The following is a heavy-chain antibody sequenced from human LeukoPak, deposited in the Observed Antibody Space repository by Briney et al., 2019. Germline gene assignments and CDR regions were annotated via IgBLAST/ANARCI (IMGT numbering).Heavy chain of an antibody. J-gene: IGHJ4*02. CDR3: ARGGGAFCGSDCHRNFDC. Sequence: GGSLRLSCAVSGFTVTNNYMSWVRQAPGKGLEWVSVIYSDGSTYYANSVKGRFTISRDNSKNTLDLQMNSLRAEDTAVYYCARGGGAFCGSDCHRNFDCWGQGTLVTVSS. V-gene: IGHV3-53*01. CDR2: IYSDGST. D-gene: IGHD2-21*02. CDR1: GFTVTNNY.